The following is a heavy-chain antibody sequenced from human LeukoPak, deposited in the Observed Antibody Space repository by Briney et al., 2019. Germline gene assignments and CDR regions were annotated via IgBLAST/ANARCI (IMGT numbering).Heavy chain of an antibody. V-gene: IGHV3-23*01. Sequence: GGSLRLSCAASGFTFSSYAMSWVRQAPGKGLEWVSAISGSGGSIYYADSVKGRFTISRDNSKNTLYLQMNSLRAEDTAVYYCGGSVAHYYYMDVWGKGTTVTVSS. CDR2: ISGSGGSI. CDR3: GGSVAHYYYMDV. CDR1: GFTFSSYA. J-gene: IGHJ6*03.